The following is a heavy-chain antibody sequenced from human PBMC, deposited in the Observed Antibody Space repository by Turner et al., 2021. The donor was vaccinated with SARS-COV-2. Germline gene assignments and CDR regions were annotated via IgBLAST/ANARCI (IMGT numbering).Heavy chain of an antibody. Sequence: QVQLVESGGGVVQPGRSLRLSCAASGVTFSISGMHWGRQAPGKGLGWVAVISYDGSNKYYAYSVKGRFTISRDNSKNTLNLQMNSLRAEDTAVYYCAKDGAPFLLYFGEPTFYFDYWGQGTLVTVSS. CDR3: AKDGAPFLLYFGEPTFYFDY. V-gene: IGHV3-30*18. CDR2: ISYDGSNK. CDR1: GVTFSISG. D-gene: IGHD3-10*01. J-gene: IGHJ4*02.